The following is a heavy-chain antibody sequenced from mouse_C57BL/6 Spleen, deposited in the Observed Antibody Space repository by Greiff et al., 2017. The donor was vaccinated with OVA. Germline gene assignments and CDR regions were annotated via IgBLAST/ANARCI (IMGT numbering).Heavy chain of an antibody. Sequence: QVQLQQSGAELVKPGASVKMSCKASGYTFTSYWITWVKQRPGQGLEWIGDIYPGSGSTNYNEKFKSKATLTVDTSSSTAYMQLSSLTSEDSAVYYCARDYGSSGAMDYWGQGTSVTVSS. V-gene: IGHV1-55*01. J-gene: IGHJ4*01. CDR3: ARDYGSSGAMDY. CDR2: IYPGSGST. D-gene: IGHD1-1*01. CDR1: GYTFTSYW.